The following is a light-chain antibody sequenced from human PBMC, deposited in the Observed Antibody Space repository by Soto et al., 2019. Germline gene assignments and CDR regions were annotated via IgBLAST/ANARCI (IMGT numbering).Light chain of an antibody. CDR3: QQYYSSWT. J-gene: IGKJ1*01. Sequence: DIQMTQSPSTLSASVGYRVTITCRASQSVGYWLAWYQQKPGKAPTFLVHDASNLHSGVPARFSGSGSGSEFTLTISSLQPDDFGTYYCQQYYSSWTFGQGTKVDIK. CDR1: QSVGYW. CDR2: DAS. V-gene: IGKV1-5*01.